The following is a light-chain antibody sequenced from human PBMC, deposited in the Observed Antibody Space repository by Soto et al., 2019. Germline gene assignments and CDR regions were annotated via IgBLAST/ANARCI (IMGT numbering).Light chain of an antibody. CDR2: WAS. CDR1: QSVLYSSNNKNY. V-gene: IGKV4-1*01. Sequence: DIVMTQSPESLAVSLGERATINCRSSQSVLYSSNNKNYLAWYHQRPGQPPNLLIYWASTRESGVPDRFSGSGAGTVFTLTSSNLQAEDGGIYYCQQYYSNPVTFGGGTKVEI. CDR3: QQYYSNPVT. J-gene: IGKJ4*01.